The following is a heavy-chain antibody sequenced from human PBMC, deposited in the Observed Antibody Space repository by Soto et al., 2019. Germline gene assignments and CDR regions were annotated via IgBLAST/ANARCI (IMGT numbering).Heavy chain of an antibody. V-gene: IGHV5-51*01. D-gene: IGHD2-2*01. J-gene: IGHJ6*03. CDR1: GYSFTSYW. CDR3: ARLDIVVVPAANGNYYYMDV. Sequence: PGESLKISCKGSGYSFTSYWIGWVPQMPGKGLEWMGIIYPGDSDTRYSPSFQGQVTISADKSISTAYLQWSSLKASDTAMYYCARLDIVVVPAANGNYYYMDVWGKGTTVTVSS. CDR2: IYPGDSDT.